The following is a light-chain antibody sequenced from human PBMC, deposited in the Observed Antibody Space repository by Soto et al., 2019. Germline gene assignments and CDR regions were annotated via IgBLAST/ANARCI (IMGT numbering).Light chain of an antibody. CDR2: GAF. Sequence: EIVMTQSPATVSVSPGETATLSCRASQSVSYNLAWYQQKPGQGLRLLIYGAFTRATGIPARFSGSGSGTEFTLTISGLQSEDFAVYYCQQYKNWPPLTFGGGTKVEFK. J-gene: IGKJ4*01. CDR1: QSVSYN. V-gene: IGKV3-15*01. CDR3: QQYKNWPPLT.